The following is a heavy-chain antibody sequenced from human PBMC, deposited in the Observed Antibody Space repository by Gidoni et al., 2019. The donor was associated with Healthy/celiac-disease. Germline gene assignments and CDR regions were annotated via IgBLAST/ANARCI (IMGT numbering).Heavy chain of an antibody. CDR3: ARQGGEQQRYKWFDP. CDR1: GGSISSSSYY. D-gene: IGHD6-13*01. Sequence: QLQLQESGPGLVKPSETLSLTCTVSGGSISSSSYYWGWIRQPPGKGLEWIGSIYYSGSTYYNPSLKSRVTISVDTSKNQFSLKLSSVTAADTAVYYCARQGGEQQRYKWFDPWGQGTLVTVSS. V-gene: IGHV4-39*01. CDR2: IYYSGST. J-gene: IGHJ5*02.